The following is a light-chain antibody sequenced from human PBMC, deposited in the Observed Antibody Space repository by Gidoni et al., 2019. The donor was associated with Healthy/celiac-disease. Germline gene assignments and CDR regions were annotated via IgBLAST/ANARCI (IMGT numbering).Light chain of an antibody. V-gene: IGKV3-11*01. Sequence: EIVLTQSPATLSLSPGERATLACRASQSVSSYLAWYQQKPGQAPRLLIYDASNRATGIPARFRGSGSGTDFTLTISSLEPEDFAVYYCQQGSNWWTFGQGTKVEIK. CDR3: QQGSNWWT. CDR1: QSVSSY. CDR2: DAS. J-gene: IGKJ1*01.